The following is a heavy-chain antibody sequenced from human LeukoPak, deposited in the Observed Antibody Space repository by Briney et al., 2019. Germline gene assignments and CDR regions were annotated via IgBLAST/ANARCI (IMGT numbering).Heavy chain of an antibody. J-gene: IGHJ4*02. CDR2: ISSSSSTI. CDR1: GFTFSSYS. Sequence: GGSLRLSCAASGFTFSSYSMNWVRQAPGKGLEWVSYISSSSSTIYYADSVKGRFTISRDNSKNTLYLQMNSLRAEDTAVYYCAKDRLRWAQLQYYFDYWGQGTLVTVSS. V-gene: IGHV3-48*01. CDR3: AKDRLRWAQLQYYFDY. D-gene: IGHD2-21*01.